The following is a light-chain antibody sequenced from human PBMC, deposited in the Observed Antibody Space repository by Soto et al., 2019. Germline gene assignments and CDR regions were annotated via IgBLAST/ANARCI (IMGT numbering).Light chain of an antibody. CDR1: QTINNW. CDR3: QHYNSYPWT. CDR2: HAS. V-gene: IGKV1-5*01. J-gene: IGKJ1*01. Sequence: DIQMTQSPSTLSASIGDRVTITCRASQTINNWLAWYQQKPGKAPNLLIYHASNLETGVPSRFSGSAFGTEFTLTISSLQPDEFATYYCQHYNSYPWTFGRGTKVEIK.